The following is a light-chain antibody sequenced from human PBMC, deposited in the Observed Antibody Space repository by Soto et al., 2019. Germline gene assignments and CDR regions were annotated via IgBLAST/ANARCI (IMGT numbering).Light chain of an antibody. CDR1: SSDVGGYNY. J-gene: IGLJ7*01. CDR3: ISYAGSNNFAV. CDR2: DVS. Sequence: QSALTQPPSASGSPGQSVTISCTGTSSDVGGYNYVSWYQQHPGKAPKLIIYDVSKRPSGVPDRFSGSKSGNTASLTVSGLQAEDEAESYCISYAGSNNFAVFGGGTQLTVL. V-gene: IGLV2-8*01.